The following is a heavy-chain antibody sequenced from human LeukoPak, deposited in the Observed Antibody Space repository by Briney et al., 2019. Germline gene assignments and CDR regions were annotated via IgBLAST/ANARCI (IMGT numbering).Heavy chain of an antibody. D-gene: IGHD2-2*01. J-gene: IGHJ4*02. CDR2: ISYDGSNK. Sequence: PGGSLRLSCAASGFTFSSYAMHWVRQAPGKGLEGVAVISYDGSNKYYADSVKGRFTISRDNSKNTLYLQMNSLRAEDTAVYYCARDRGDCSSTSCSYYFDYWGQGTLVTVSS. CDR1: GFTFSSYA. V-gene: IGHV3-30-3*01. CDR3: ARDRGDCSSTSCSYYFDY.